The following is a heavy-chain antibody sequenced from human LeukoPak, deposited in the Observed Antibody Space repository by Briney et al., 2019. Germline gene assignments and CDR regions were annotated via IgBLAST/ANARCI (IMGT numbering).Heavy chain of an antibody. CDR1: GGSISSYY. D-gene: IGHD3-22*01. CDR3: ARDYYYDSSGWQAFDI. CDR2: IYYSGST. V-gene: IGHV4-59*12. J-gene: IGHJ3*02. Sequence: SETLSLTCTVSGGSISSYYWSWIRQPPGKGLEWIGYIYYSGSTNYNPSLKSRVTISVDTPKNQFSLKLSSVTAADTAVYYCARDYYYDSSGWQAFDIWGQGTMVTVSS.